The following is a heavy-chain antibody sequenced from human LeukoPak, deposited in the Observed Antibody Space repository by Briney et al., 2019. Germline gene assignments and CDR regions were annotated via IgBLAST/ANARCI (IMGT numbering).Heavy chain of an antibody. CDR1: GFTFSSYA. CDR2: ISGSGGST. CDR3: AKDALYYDILTDNYFDY. J-gene: IGHJ4*02. V-gene: IGHV3-23*01. Sequence: GGSLRLSCAASGFTFSSYAMSWVRQAPGKGLEWVSGISGSGGSTYYADSVKGRFTISRDNSKNTLYLQMNSLRAEDTAVYYCAKDALYYDILTDNYFDYWGQGTLVTVSS. D-gene: IGHD3-9*01.